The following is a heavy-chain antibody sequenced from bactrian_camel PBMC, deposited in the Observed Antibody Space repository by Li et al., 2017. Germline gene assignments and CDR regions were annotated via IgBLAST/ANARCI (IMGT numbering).Heavy chain of an antibody. Sequence: HVQLVESGGGSAQVGGSLSLTCVASGSLSANDCMAWFRETPGKQREGVAVVEGTGLSDYADSVRGRFAVSRDRAKNTLHLQMNNLTLEDTAMYYCAAGLCGSGWYVLQSRDLPYWGQGTQVTVS. J-gene: IGHJ4*01. D-gene: IGHD6*01. CDR3: AAGLCGSGWYVLQSRDLPY. CDR2: VEGTGLS. V-gene: IGHV3S53*01. CDR1: GSLSANDC.